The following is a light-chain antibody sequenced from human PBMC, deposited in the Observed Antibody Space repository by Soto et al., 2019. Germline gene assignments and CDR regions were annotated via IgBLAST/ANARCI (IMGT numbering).Light chain of an antibody. CDR3: QHYYGTSPIT. CDR2: QTS. V-gene: IGKV3-20*01. CDR1: QYINTR. Sequence: EIVLTQSPSTLSSFPVDRVTLSCIASQYINTRLALYQHRPGQAPRLLIYQTSIRAAGIPDRFSGSGSGTDFTLTISRLEPEDFALYYCQHYYGTSPITFGQGTRLEI. J-gene: IGKJ5*01.